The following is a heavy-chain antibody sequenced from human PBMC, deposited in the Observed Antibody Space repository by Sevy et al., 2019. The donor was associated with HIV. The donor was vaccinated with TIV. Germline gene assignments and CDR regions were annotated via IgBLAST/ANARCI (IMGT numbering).Heavy chain of an antibody. CDR3: AKDPFLVEAVATRNYFDS. CDR2: MTGSGGST. D-gene: IGHD2-15*01. Sequence: GGSLRLSCAASGFSFSTYAMNWVRQAPGKGLEWVSTMTGSGGSTYYADSVRGRFTISRDNSKNTLYLQMNSLRVEDTAVYYCAKDPFLVEAVATRNYFDSWGQGTLVTVSS. J-gene: IGHJ4*02. CDR1: GFSFSTYA. V-gene: IGHV3-23*01.